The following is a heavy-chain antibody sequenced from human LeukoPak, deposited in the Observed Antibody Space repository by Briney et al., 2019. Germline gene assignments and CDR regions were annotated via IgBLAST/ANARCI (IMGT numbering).Heavy chain of an antibody. CDR2: IIPIFGTA. Sequence: SVTVSCMASGGTFSSYAISWVRQAPGQGLEWMGGIIPIFGTANYAQKFQGRVTITADESTSTAYMELSSLRSEDTAVYYCASSSSWGAFDIWGQGTMVTVSS. CDR3: ASSSSWGAFDI. V-gene: IGHV1-69*13. D-gene: IGHD6-13*01. CDR1: GGTFSSYA. J-gene: IGHJ3*02.